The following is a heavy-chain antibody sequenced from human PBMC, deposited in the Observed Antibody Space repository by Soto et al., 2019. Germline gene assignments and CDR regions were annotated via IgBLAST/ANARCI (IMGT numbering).Heavy chain of an antibody. V-gene: IGHV3-23*01. CDR3: AKPLGYCISTSCPFGP. J-gene: IGHJ5*02. Sequence: EVQLLESGGGLVQPGGSLRLSCAASGFTFSSYAMSWVRQAPGKGLEWVSAISGSGGSTYYADSVKGRFTISRDNSKSTLYLQMNCLRAEDTAVYYCAKPLGYCISTSCPFGPWGQGTLVTVSS. D-gene: IGHD2-2*01. CDR1: GFTFSSYA. CDR2: ISGSGGST.